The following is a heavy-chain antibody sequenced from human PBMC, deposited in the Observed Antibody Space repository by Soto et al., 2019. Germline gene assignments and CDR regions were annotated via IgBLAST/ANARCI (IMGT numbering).Heavy chain of an antibody. CDR3: AGEETKAARGTSGLNTLDV. V-gene: IGHV4-59*01. D-gene: IGHD2-15*01. J-gene: IGHJ6*02. CDR2: VYHVGNT. CDR1: GASITSSY. Sequence: SETLSLTCTLSGASITSSYWTWIRQPPGMGLEWIGSVYHVGNTNSNPSLRSRLTMSVDTSKNQLSLRLTSVTTADTAVYYCAGEETKAARGTSGLNTLDVWGQGTAVTVSS.